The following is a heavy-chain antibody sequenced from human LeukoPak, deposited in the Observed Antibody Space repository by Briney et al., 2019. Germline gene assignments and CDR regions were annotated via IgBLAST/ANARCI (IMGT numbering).Heavy chain of an antibody. Sequence: TGGSLRLSCAASGFTFSSYSMNWVRQAPGKGLEWVSSISSSSSYIYYADSVKGRFTISRDNAKNSLYLQMNSLRAGDTAVYYCARGYSSSSLPDYWGQGTLVTVSS. J-gene: IGHJ4*02. CDR2: ISSSSSYI. D-gene: IGHD6-6*01. V-gene: IGHV3-21*01. CDR1: GFTFSSYS. CDR3: ARGYSSSSLPDY.